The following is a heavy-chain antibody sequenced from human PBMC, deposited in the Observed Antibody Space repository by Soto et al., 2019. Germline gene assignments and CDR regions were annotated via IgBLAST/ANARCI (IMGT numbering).Heavy chain of an antibody. J-gene: IGHJ6*02. CDR1: GFTFTSSA. V-gene: IGHV1-58*01. CDR3: AADARGSGWYEAYYYGMDV. D-gene: IGHD6-19*01. Sequence: SVKFSCKASGFTFTSSAVQWVRQARGQRLEWIGWIVVGSGNTNYAQKFQERVTITRDMSTSTAYMELSSLRSEDTAVYYCAADARGSGWYEAYYYGMDVWGQGTTVTAP. CDR2: IVVGSGNT.